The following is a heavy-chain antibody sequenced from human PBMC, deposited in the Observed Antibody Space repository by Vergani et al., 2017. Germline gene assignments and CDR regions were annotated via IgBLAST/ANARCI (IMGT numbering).Heavy chain of an antibody. D-gene: IGHD3-22*01. V-gene: IGHV4-30-2*01. CDR3: ARVIYYYDSSYYFDY. J-gene: IGHJ4*02. CDR2: IYHSGST. Sequence: QLQLQESGSGLVKPLKTLSLTCAVSGGSISSGGYSWSWIRQPPGKGLEWIGYIYHSGSTYYNPSLKSRVTISVDTSKNQFSLKLSSVTAADTAVYYCARVIYYYDSSYYFDYWGQGTLVTVSS. CDR1: GGSISSGGYS.